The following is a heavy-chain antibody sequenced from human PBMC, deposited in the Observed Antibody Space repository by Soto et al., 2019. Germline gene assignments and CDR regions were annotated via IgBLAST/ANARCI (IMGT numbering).Heavy chain of an antibody. CDR3: ARRSPSGDYSLFDY. Sequence: ASVKVSCKASGYTFTSYDINWVRQATGQGLEWMGWMNPNSGNTGYAQKFQGRVTMTRNTSISTAYMELSGLRSEDTAVYYCARRSPSGDYSLFDYSGQGTLVTVSS. D-gene: IGHD4-17*01. CDR1: GYTFTSYD. V-gene: IGHV1-8*01. J-gene: IGHJ4*02. CDR2: MNPNSGNT.